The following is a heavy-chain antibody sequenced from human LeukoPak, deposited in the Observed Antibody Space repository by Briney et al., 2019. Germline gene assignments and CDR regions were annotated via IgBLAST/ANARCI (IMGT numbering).Heavy chain of an antibody. CDR1: GYTFTTYH. CDR2: INPGDGST. D-gene: IGHD6-25*01. J-gene: IGHJ6*02. V-gene: IGHV1-46*01. Sequence: ASVKVSCKASGYTFTTYHIHWVRQAPGQGLEWMGIINPGDGSTSYAQKFQGRVTVTRDTSTSTVYMDLSSLRSEDTAVYYCARAAVHYYSVMDVWGQGTTVTV. CDR3: ARAAVHYYSVMDV.